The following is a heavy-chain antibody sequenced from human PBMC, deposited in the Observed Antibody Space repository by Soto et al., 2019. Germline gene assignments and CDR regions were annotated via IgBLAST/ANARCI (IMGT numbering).Heavy chain of an antibody. D-gene: IGHD3-10*01. Sequence: SGFTFTSSAMQWVRQARGQRLEWIGWIIVGSGNTNYAQKFQERVTITRDMSTSTAYMELSSLRSEDTAVYYCAADLDYYGSGSYPYYYYYMDVWGKGTTVTVSS. CDR1: GFTFTSSA. CDR2: IIVGSGNT. V-gene: IGHV1-58*02. J-gene: IGHJ6*03. CDR3: AADLDYYGSGSYPYYYYYMDV.